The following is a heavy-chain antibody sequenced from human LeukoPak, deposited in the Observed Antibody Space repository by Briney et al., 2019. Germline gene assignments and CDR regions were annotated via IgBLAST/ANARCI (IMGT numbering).Heavy chain of an antibody. J-gene: IGHJ4*02. V-gene: IGHV3-23*01. CDR1: GFTFRNFA. CDR2: ISGSGTRT. D-gene: IGHD1-26*01. CDR3: AKTMGAIDHDY. Sequence: PGRSLRLSCAASGFTFRNFAMSWVRQAPGKGLEWLSTISGSGTRTYYADSVKGRFTISRDSSKNTLYLQMNSLRAEDTAEYYCAKTMGAIDHDYWGQGTLVTVSS.